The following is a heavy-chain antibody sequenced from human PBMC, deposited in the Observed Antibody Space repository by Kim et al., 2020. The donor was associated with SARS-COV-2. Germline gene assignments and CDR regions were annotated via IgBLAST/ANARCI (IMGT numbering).Heavy chain of an antibody. J-gene: IGHJ4*02. D-gene: IGHD6-13*01. CDR3: ARGVAAAGLGY. CDR2: INHSGST. CDR1: GGSFSGYY. Sequence: SETLSLTCAVYGGSFSGYYWSWIRQPPGKGLEWIGEINHSGSTNYNPSLKSRVTISVDTSKNQFSLKLSSVTAADTAVYYCARGVAAAGLGYWGQGTLVTVSS. V-gene: IGHV4-34*01.